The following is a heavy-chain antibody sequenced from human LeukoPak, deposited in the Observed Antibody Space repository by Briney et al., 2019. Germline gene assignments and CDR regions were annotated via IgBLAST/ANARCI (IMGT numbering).Heavy chain of an antibody. V-gene: IGHV4-34*01. D-gene: IGHD6-6*01. CDR3: AGSIAARLDY. Sequence: SETLSLTCAVYGGSFSGYYWSWIRQPPGKGLEWIGEIDHSGSTNYNPSLKSRVTISVDTSKNQFSLKLSSVTAADTAVYYCAGSIAARLDYWGQGTLVTVSS. CDR2: IDHSGST. CDR1: GGSFSGYY. J-gene: IGHJ4*02.